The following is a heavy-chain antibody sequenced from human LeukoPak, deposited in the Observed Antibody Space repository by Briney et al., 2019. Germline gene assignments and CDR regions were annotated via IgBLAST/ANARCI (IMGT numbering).Heavy chain of an antibody. V-gene: IGHV3-48*03. CDR1: AFTFSNFE. CDR2: ISTSGAST. D-gene: IGHD5-18*01. Sequence: GRSLRLSCAASAFTFSNFEMNWVRQAPGKGLQLISFISTSGASTYYADSVKCRFTVSRDNAKKSMYLRMDTLRAEDTAVYYCARERGYNYGYSGYYDQWGQGILVTVSS. CDR3: ARERGYNYGYSGYYDQ. J-gene: IGHJ4*02.